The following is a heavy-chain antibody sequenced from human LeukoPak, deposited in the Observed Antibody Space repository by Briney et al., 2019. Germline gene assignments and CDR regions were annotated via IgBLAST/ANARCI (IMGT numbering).Heavy chain of an antibody. J-gene: IGHJ5*02. D-gene: IGHD2-15*01. CDR3: ARVVGAATGWFDP. CDR2: IYSGGST. Sequence: GGSLRLSCAASGFTVSSNYMSWVRQAPGKGLEWVSVIYSGGSTYYADSVKGRFTTSRDNSKNTLYLQMNSLRAEDTAVYYCARVVGAATGWFDPWGQGTLVTVSS. CDR1: GFTVSSNY. V-gene: IGHV3-66*01.